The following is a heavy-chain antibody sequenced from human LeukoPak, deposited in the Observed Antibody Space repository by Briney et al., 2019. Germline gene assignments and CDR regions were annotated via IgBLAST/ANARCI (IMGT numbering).Heavy chain of an antibody. J-gene: IGHJ5*02. CDR2: IRSGGSNT. D-gene: IGHD2-21*01. Sequence: PGGSLRLSCAASGFTFSNYWMHWVRQAPGKGLVWVSSIRSGGSNTSYAESVKGRFTISRDNAKNTLYLQMNSLRADETAVYYCAGDGESIASSTWFAPWGQGTLVTVSS. CDR3: AGDGESIASSTWFAP. CDR1: GFTFSNYW. V-gene: IGHV3-74*01.